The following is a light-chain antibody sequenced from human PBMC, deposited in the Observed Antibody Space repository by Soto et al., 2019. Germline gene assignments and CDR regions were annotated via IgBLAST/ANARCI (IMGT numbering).Light chain of an antibody. Sequence: QSVLTQPRSVSGSPGQSVTISCTGTSSDVGGYNYVSWYQQHPGKAPKLMIYDVSKRPSGVPDRFSGSKSGNTASLTISGLQAEDEADYYCCSYAGSYTSYVFGTGXKVTVL. CDR2: DVS. CDR3: CSYAGSYTSYV. V-gene: IGLV2-11*01. J-gene: IGLJ1*01. CDR1: SSDVGGYNY.